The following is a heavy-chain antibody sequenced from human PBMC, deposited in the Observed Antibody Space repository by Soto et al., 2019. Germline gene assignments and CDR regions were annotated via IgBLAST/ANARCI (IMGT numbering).Heavy chain of an antibody. CDR1: GFTFDDYA. V-gene: IGHV3-9*01. D-gene: IGHD6-19*01. CDR2: ISWNSGSI. CDR3: AKDAGRVAGRGGDFDY. Sequence: EVQLVESGGGLVQPGRSLRLSCAASGFTFDDYAMHWVRQAPGKGLEWVSGISWNSGSIGYADSVKGRFTISRDNAKNSLYLQMNSLRAEDTALYYCAKDAGRVAGRGGDFDYWGQGTLVTVSS. J-gene: IGHJ4*02.